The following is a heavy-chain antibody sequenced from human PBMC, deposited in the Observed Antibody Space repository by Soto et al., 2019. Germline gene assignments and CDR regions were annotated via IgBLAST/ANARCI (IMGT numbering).Heavy chain of an antibody. D-gene: IGHD4-17*01. J-gene: IGHJ6*02. V-gene: IGHV4-30-4*01. CDR2: IYYSGST. CDR3: AREGLRDYYYYGMDV. Sequence: SETLSLTCTDSGGSISSGDYYWSWIRQPPGKGLEWIGYIYYSGSTYYNPSLKSRVTISVDTSKNQFSLKLSSVTAADAAVYYCAREGLRDYYYYGMDVWGQGTTVTVSS. CDR1: GGSISSGDYY.